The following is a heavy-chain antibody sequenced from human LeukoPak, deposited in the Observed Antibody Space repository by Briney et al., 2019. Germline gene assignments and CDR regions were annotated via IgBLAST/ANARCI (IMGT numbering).Heavy chain of an antibody. V-gene: IGHV6-1*01. Sequence: SQPLSLTCAISGHNFSRNTTAWNWVRQSPSRGLEWLGRTYYRSKWYYEYAVSVKGRITINPDTSRNQFSLQLNSVTPEDTAVYYCARGYYYTYWGQGTLVTVSS. CDR2: TYYRSKWYY. CDR3: ARGYYYTY. CDR1: GHNFSRNTTA. J-gene: IGHJ4*02.